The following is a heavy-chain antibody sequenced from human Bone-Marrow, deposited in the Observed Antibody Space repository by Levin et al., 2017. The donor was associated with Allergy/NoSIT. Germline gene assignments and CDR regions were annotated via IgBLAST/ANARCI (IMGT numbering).Heavy chain of an antibody. CDR2: ISYDGSNK. CDR1: GFTFSSYA. CDR3: ARAVGANYFDY. D-gene: IGHD1-26*01. Sequence: GESLKISCAASGFTFSSYAMHWVRQAPGKGLEWVAVISYDGSNKYYADSVKGRFTISRDNSKNTLYLQMNSLRAEDTAVYYCARAVGANYFDYWGQGTLVTVSS. V-gene: IGHV3-30*04. J-gene: IGHJ4*02.